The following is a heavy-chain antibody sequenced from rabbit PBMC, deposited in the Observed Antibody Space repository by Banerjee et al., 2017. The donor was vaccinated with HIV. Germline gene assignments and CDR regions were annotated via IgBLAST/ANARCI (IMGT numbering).Heavy chain of an antibody. CDR1: GFTISSSDW. J-gene: IGHJ4*01. Sequence: QEQLEESGGDLVKPGASLTLTCTASGFTISSSDWICWVRQAPGKGLEWIACVYAGDGRTDYASWAKGRFTISKTSSTTVTLQMTSLTAADTATYFCARSYDGDNWGLWGPGTLVTVS. D-gene: IGHD4-2*01. V-gene: IGHV1S45*01. CDR2: VYAGDGRT. CDR3: ARSYDGDNWGL.